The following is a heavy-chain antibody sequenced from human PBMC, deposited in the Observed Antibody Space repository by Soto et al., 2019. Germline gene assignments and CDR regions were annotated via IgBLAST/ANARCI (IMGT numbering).Heavy chain of an antibody. CDR1: GYTFSGCV. D-gene: IGHD3-10*01. CDR2: INAANGYT. Sequence: ASVKVSCKASGYTFSGCVIHWVRQAPGQMLECMVWINAANGYTNHXXKVQVRVXXTRDTSGSTAXMELSXLRSEDTAVYYCARDRFYYGLGSLYWYFDLXX. CDR3: ARDRFYYGLGSLYWYFDL. J-gene: IGHJ2*01. V-gene: IGHV1-3*01.